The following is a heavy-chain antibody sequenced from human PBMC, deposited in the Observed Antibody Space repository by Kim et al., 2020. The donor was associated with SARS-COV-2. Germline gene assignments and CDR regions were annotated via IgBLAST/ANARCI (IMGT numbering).Heavy chain of an antibody. J-gene: IGHJ4*02. Sequence: YNPSLKSRVTISVDTSKNQFSLKLSSVTAADTAVYYCARDDSVAGTLFDYWGQGTLVTVSS. V-gene: IGHV4-59*01. D-gene: IGHD6-19*01. CDR3: ARDDSVAGTLFDY.